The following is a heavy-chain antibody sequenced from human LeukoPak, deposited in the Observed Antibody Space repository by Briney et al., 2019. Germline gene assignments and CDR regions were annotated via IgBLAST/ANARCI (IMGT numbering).Heavy chain of an antibody. V-gene: IGHV3-30*18. D-gene: IGHD1-26*01. CDR2: ISYDGSNK. CDR1: GFTFSSYG. J-gene: IGHJ4*02. Sequence: GGSLRLSCAASGFTFSSYGMHWVRQAPGKGLEWVAVISYDGSNKYYADSVKGRFTISRDNSKNTLYLQMNSLRAEDTAVYYCAKAISVAATTDAADWGQGTLVTVSS. CDR3: AKAISVAATTDAAD.